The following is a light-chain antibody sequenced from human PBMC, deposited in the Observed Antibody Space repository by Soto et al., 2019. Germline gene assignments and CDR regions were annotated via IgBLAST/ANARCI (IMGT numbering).Light chain of an antibody. J-gene: IGLJ3*02. CDR3: SSYAGSNKV. Sequence: QSALTQPASVSGSPGQSITISCTGTSSDVGGYNYVSWYQKYPGKAPKPIIYEVSNRPSGVSNRFSGSKSGNTASLTISGLQAEDEADYYCSSYAGSNKVFGGGTKLTVL. CDR1: SSDVGGYNY. CDR2: EVS. V-gene: IGLV2-14*01.